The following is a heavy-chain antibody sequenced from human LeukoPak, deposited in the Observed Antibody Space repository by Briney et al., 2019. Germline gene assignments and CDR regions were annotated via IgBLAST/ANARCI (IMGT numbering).Heavy chain of an antibody. CDR3: AKFYYDSSGYYWALPDY. CDR1: GFNFSSYG. V-gene: IGHV3-30*18. Sequence: PGGSLRLSCAASGFNFSSYGMHWVRQAPGKGLEWVAVISDDGSNKYYADSVKGRFTISRDNSKNTLYLQMNSLRAEDTAVYYCAKFYYDSSGYYWALPDYWGQGTLVTVSS. D-gene: IGHD3-22*01. CDR2: ISDDGSNK. J-gene: IGHJ4*02.